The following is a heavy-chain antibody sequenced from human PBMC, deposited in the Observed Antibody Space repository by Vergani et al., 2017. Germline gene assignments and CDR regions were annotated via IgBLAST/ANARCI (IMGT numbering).Heavy chain of an antibody. CDR1: GFTFSSYA. J-gene: IGHJ4*02. CDR2: ISGSGGST. D-gene: IGHD4-17*01. V-gene: IGHV3-23*01. CDR3: AKGMVAPTTVTTFDY. Sequence: EVQLLESGGGLVQPGGSLRLSCAASGFTFSSYAMSWVRQAPGKGLEWVSAISGSGGSTYYADSVKGRFTISRDNSKNTLYLQMNSLRAEYTAVYYCAKGMVAPTTVTTFDYWGQGTLVTFSA.